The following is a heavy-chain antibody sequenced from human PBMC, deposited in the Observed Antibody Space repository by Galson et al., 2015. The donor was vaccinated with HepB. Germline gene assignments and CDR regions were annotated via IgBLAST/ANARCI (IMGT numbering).Heavy chain of an antibody. D-gene: IGHD4-23*01. CDR1: GFTFSSYS. Sequence: SLRLSCAASGFTFSSYSMSWVRQAPGKGLEWVSTIVSTNTYYADSVKGRFTISRDNFRSTLSLQMSSLRAEDTALYCCAKAVVTTTRVAFDIWGQGTMVTVSS. J-gene: IGHJ3*02. CDR3: AKAVVTTTRVAFDI. V-gene: IGHV3-23*05. CDR2: IVSTNT.